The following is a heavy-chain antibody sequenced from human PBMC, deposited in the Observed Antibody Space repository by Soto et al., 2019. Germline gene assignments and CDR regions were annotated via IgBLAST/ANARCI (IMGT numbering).Heavy chain of an antibody. CDR1: GFALSNYW. V-gene: IGHV3-7*05. Sequence: EVQLVESGGGLVQPGESLRLSCVASGFALSNYWINWVRQAPGKGLEWVANIKQDGSEKNYVDSVKGRFTISRDNARNPLELQMNSLKAEDTAAYYCATETSTWGCWGQGTLVTVSS. CDR3: ATETSTWGC. J-gene: IGHJ4*02. D-gene: IGHD7-27*01. CDR2: IKQDGSEK.